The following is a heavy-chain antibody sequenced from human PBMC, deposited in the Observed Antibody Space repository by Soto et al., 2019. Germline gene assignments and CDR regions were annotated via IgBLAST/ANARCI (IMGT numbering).Heavy chain of an antibody. D-gene: IGHD5-12*01. Sequence: PGGSLRLSCAASGFTFRNYGMNWGRQAPGKGLEWVSYIGLGSSTKYYADSVEGRFTISRDNAKNTLYLQMNSLRAEDTAVYYCAKDHVTDIVATYDYWGQGTLVTVSS. V-gene: IGHV3-48*01. J-gene: IGHJ4*02. CDR3: AKDHVTDIVATYDY. CDR2: IGLGSSTK. CDR1: GFTFRNYG.